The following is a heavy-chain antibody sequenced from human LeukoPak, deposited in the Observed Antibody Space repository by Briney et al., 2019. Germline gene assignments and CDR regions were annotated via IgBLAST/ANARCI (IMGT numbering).Heavy chain of an antibody. D-gene: IGHD3-3*01. CDR2: IYTSGST. CDR3: AREPITYYDFWSGYYMGAFDI. V-gene: IGHV4-4*07. Sequence: GSLRLSCAASGFTFSSYSMNWIRQPAGKGLEWIGRIYTSGSTNYNPSLKSRVTMSVDTSKNQFSLKLSSVTAADTAVYYCAREPITYYDFWSGYYMGAFDIWGQGTMVTVSS. CDR1: GFTFSSYS. J-gene: IGHJ3*02.